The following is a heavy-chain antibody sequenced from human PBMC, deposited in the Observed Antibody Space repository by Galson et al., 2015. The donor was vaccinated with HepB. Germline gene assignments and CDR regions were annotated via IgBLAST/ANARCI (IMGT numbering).Heavy chain of an antibody. V-gene: IGHV3-66*01. CDR3: VRDLEKTTVIQGLAAFDM. CDR1: GITFNNYA. D-gene: IGHD4-17*01. CDR2: IYSGGDT. Sequence: SLRLSCAASGITFNNYALIWVRQAPGKGLDCVSIIYSGGDTYYADSVKGRFTISRDNSRNTLSLQMRSLRAEDTAVYYCVRDLEKTTVIQGLAAFDMWGQGTVVTVSS. J-gene: IGHJ3*02.